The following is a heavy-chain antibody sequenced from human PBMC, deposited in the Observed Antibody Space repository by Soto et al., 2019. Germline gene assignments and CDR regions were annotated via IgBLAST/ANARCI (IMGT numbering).Heavy chain of an antibody. J-gene: IGHJ6*02. Sequence: SVKVSCKASGGTFSSYAISWVRQAPGQGLEWMGGIIPIFGTANYAQKFQGRVTITADESTSTAYMELSSLRSEDTAVYYCARGRIAAAGPHYYYYGIDVWGQGTTVTVSS. V-gene: IGHV1-69*13. CDR2: IIPIFGTA. D-gene: IGHD6-13*01. CDR1: GGTFSSYA. CDR3: ARGRIAAAGPHYYYYGIDV.